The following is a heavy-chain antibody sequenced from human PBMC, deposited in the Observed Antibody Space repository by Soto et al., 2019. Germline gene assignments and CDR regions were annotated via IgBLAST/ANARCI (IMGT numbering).Heavy chain of an antibody. CDR1: GFTFSSYA. CDR3: ARVPVVGATRVGAFDI. V-gene: IGHV3-30-3*01. CDR2: ISYDGSNK. Sequence: QVQLVESGGGVVQPGRSLRLSCAASGFTFSSYAMHWVRQAPGKGLEWVAVISYDGSNKYYADSVKGRFTISRDNSKNTLDLQMNSLRAEDTAVYYCARVPVVGATRVGAFDIWGQGTMVTVSS. J-gene: IGHJ3*02. D-gene: IGHD1-26*01.